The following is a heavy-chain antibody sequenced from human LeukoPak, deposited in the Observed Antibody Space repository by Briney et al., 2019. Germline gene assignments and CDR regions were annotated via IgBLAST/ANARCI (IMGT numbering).Heavy chain of an antibody. V-gene: IGHV3-21*01. CDR3: ARDLLAARPRYYFDY. J-gene: IGHJ4*02. CDR2: ISSSSSYI. Sequence: GGSLRLSCAASGFTFSRYSMNWVRQAPGKGLEWVSSISSSSSYIYYADSVKGRFTISRDNAKNSLYLQMNSLRAEDTAVYYCARDLLAARPRYYFDYWGQGTLVTVSS. CDR1: GFTFSRYS. D-gene: IGHD6-6*01.